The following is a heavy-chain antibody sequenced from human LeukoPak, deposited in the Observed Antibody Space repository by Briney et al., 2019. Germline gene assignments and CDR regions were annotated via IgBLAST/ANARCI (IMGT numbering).Heavy chain of an antibody. CDR2: INQDGNRK. CDR3: AKDLTGTTGFANYYFDY. Sequence: GGSLRLSCAASGFTFSSYWMNWVRQAPGKGLEWVANINQDGNRKVYVDSVMGRFTISRDNAKKSLYLQMNSLRVEDTAVYYCAKDLTGTTGFANYYFDYWGQGTLVTVSS. CDR1: GFTFSSYW. V-gene: IGHV3-7*01. D-gene: IGHD1-20*01. J-gene: IGHJ4*02.